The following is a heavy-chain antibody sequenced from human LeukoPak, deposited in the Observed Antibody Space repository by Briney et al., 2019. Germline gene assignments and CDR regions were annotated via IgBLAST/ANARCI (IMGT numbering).Heavy chain of an antibody. D-gene: IGHD2/OR15-2a*01. Sequence: ASETLSLTCTVSGVSISSGSYYWSWIRQPAGKGLEWIGRIYTSGSTNYNPSLKSRVTISVDTSKNQFSLKLSSVTAADTAVYYCARISVRRMENISSRDYWGQGTLVTVSS. CDR2: IYTSGST. CDR3: ARISVRRMENISSRDY. J-gene: IGHJ4*02. V-gene: IGHV4-61*02. CDR1: GVSISSGSYY.